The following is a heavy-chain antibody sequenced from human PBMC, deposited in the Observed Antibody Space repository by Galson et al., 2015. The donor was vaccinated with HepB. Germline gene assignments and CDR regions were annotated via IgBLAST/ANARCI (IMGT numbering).Heavy chain of an antibody. CDR3: ARGSGSYGYMDV. CDR2: IIPIFGTA. V-gene: IGHV1-69*13. J-gene: IGHJ6*03. CDR1: GGTFSSYA. D-gene: IGHD3-10*01. Sequence: SVKVSCKASGGTFSSYAISWVRRAPGQGLEWMGGIIPIFGTANYAQKFQGRVTITADESTSTAYMELSSLRSEDTAVYYCARGSGSYGYMDVWGKGTTVTVSS.